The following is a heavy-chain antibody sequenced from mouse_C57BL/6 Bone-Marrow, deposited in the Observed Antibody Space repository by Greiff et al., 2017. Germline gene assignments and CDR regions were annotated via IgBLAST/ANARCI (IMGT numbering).Heavy chain of an antibody. CDR3: ASTYYYSNPYYYAMDY. CDR2: IYPGDGDT. V-gene: IGHV1-82*01. Sequence: VQLQQSGPELVKPGASVKISCKASGYAFSSSWMNWVKQRPGKGLEWIGRIYPGDGDTNYNGKFKGKATLTADKSSSTAYMQLSSLTSEDSAVYCCASTYYYSNPYYYAMDYWGQGTSVTVTS. J-gene: IGHJ4*01. CDR1: GYAFSSSW. D-gene: IGHD2-5*01.